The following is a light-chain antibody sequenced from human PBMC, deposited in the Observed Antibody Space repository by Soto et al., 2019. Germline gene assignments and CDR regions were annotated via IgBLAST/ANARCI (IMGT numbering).Light chain of an antibody. CDR1: QRVSSSY. CDR2: GAS. CDR3: QHDGHSPPYS. J-gene: IGKJ2*01. Sequence: EIVLTQSPGTLSLSPGERAALSCRASQRVSSSYLAWYQQNPGQAPRLLIYGASSRATGIPDRFSGRASGTDLSLPISRLEPEDFAVYYCQHDGHSPPYSCGEGTKLDTK. V-gene: IGKV3-20*01.